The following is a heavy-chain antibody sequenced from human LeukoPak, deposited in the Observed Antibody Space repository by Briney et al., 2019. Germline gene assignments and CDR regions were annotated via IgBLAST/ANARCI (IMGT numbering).Heavy chain of an antibody. Sequence: SETLSLTCAVYGGSFSGYYWSWIRQPPGKGLEWIGEINHSGSTNYNPSLKSRVTISVDTSKNQFSLKLSSVTAADTAVYYCARHVVPYYDFWSGYPKFDYWGQGTLVTVSS. CDR3: ARHVVPYYDFWSGYPKFDY. CDR2: INHSGST. CDR1: GGSFSGYY. V-gene: IGHV4-34*01. D-gene: IGHD3-3*01. J-gene: IGHJ4*02.